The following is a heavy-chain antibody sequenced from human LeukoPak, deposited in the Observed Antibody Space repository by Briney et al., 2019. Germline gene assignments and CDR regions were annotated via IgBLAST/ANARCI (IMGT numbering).Heavy chain of an antibody. D-gene: IGHD5-12*01. V-gene: IGHV4-34*01. CDR2: VNHSGVT. CDR1: GESFSGYD. CDR3: ARARGTVAIDY. Sequence: SETLSLTCAVYGESFSGYDWTWIRQPPGKGLEWIGEVNHSGVTNCNPSLKSRVTISADTSKNQFSLKMRSVTAADTAVYYCARARGTVAIDYWGQGTLVTVSS. J-gene: IGHJ4*02.